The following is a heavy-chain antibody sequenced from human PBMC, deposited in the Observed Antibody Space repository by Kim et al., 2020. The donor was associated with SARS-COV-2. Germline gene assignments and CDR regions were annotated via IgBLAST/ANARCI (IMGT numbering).Heavy chain of an antibody. CDR2: ISSSSSNT. V-gene: IGHV3-23*01. Sequence: GGSLRLSCATSGFTFSSYDMNWVRQAPGKGLEWVAFISSSSSNTYYADSVKGRFTISRDNSKNTLYLQMNSLRAEDTAAYYCAKGLPVGGDRDFDVWGRGTPVTVSS. CDR1: GFTFSSYD. D-gene: IGHD2-21*02. J-gene: IGHJ2*01. CDR3: AKGLPVGGDRDFDV.